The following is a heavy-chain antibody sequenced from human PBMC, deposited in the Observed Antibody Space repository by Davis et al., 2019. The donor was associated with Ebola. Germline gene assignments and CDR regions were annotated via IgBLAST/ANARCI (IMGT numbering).Heavy chain of an antibody. CDR2: IYYSGST. V-gene: IGHV4-59*08. CDR1: GGSISSYY. J-gene: IGHJ4*02. CDR3: ARRPGVGWGFVFDY. Sequence: GSLRLSCTVSGGSISSYYWSWIRQPPGKGLEWIGYIYYSGSTNYNPSLKSRVTISVDTSKNQFSLKLSSVTAADTAVYYCARRPGVGWGFVFDYWGQGTLVTVSS. D-gene: IGHD2-21*01.